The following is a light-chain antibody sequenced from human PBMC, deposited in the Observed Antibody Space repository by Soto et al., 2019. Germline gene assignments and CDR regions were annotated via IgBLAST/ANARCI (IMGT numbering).Light chain of an antibody. CDR2: DAY. J-gene: IGKJ5*01. CDR3: QQRHMWPIT. Sequence: EIVLTQSPCTLALSPGARATLSCRASQSFRGLLAWYQQKPGQAPRLLIYDAYNRATGLPPRFSGSGSGTDFTLTISSLEPEDSAVYYCQQRHMWPITFGQGTRLEIK. CDR1: QSFRGL. V-gene: IGKV3-11*01.